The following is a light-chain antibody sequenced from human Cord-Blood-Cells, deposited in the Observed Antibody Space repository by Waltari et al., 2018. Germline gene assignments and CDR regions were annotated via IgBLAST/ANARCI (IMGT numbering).Light chain of an antibody. CDR2: AAS. CDR1: QSISSY. CDR3: QQSYSTPYT. Sequence: RVTITCRASQSISSYLNWYQQKPGKAPKLLIYAASSLQSGVPSRFSSSGSGTDFTLTISSLQPEDFATYYCQQSYSTPYTFGQGTKLEIK. J-gene: IGKJ2*01. V-gene: IGKV1-39*01.